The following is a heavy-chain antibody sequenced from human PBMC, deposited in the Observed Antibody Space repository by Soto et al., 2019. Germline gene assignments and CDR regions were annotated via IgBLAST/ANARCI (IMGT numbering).Heavy chain of an antibody. D-gene: IGHD5-12*01. J-gene: IGHJ4*02. CDR3: VRDSPIGSTFSGYDGIDY. Sequence: ASVKVSCKASGYTFTSYAMHWVRQAPGQRLEWMGRINALLDTTKYSQKFQGRVTITADKSTGTAYMELNSLRSEDTAVYYCVRDSPIGSTFSGYDGIDYWGQGTLVTVSS. CDR1: GYTFTSYA. CDR2: INALLDTT. V-gene: IGHV1-3*01.